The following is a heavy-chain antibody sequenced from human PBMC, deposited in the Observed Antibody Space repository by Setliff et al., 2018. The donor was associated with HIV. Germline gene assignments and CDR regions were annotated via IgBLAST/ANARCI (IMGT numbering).Heavy chain of an antibody. J-gene: IGHJ3*02. CDR1: GYTLTEVS. Sequence: ASVKVSCKISGYTLTEVSMHWVRQAPGKGLEWLGGSVIGNYAQKFQGRVSITADESTSTAYLELSSLRSDDTAVYYCARGGSITMIVVVPWAFDIWGQGTMVTVSS. CDR3: ARGGSITMIVVVPWAFDI. D-gene: IGHD3-22*01. CDR2: SVIG. V-gene: IGHV1-24*01.